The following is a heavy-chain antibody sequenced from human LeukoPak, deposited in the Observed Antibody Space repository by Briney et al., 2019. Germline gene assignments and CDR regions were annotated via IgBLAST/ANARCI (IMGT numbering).Heavy chain of an antibody. CDR1: GYTFTSYG. J-gene: IGHJ4*02. V-gene: IGHV1-18*01. CDR3: ARDYVDFWNEFGHYFDY. Sequence: ASVKVSCKASGYTFTSYGISWVRQAPGQGLEWMGWISAYNGNTNYAQKLQGRVTMTTDTSTSTAYMELRSLRSDDTAVYYCARDYVDFWNEFGHYFDYWGQGTLVTVSS. CDR2: ISAYNGNT. D-gene: IGHD3-3*01.